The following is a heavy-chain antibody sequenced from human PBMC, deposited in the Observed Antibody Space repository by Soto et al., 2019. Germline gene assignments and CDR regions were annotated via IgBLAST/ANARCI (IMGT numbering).Heavy chain of an antibody. Sequence: QVQLVQSGAEVKKPGASVKVSCKAAGYTFTSYDINWVRQATGQDFEWMGWMNPNSGNTAYAQKFQGRVTMTRDTAKSTAFMELSSLTSEDTAVYYCARGLRNWGVDYWGQGTLVTVSS. CDR3: ARGLRNWGVDY. J-gene: IGHJ4*02. CDR2: MNPNSGNT. D-gene: IGHD7-27*01. CDR1: GYTFTSYD. V-gene: IGHV1-8*01.